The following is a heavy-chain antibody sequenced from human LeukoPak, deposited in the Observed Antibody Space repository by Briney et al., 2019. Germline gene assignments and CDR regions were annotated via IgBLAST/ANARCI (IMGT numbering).Heavy chain of an antibody. CDR1: GFTFSSYS. CDR3: ARGMSSGRYAVDI. J-gene: IGHJ3*02. Sequence: GGSLRLSCAASGFTFSSYSMNWVRQAPGKGLEWVSYISSSSSTIYYADSVKGRFTISRDNAKNSLYLQMNSLRAEDTAVYYCARGMSSGRYAVDIWGQGTMVTVSS. V-gene: IGHV3-48*01. D-gene: IGHD6-19*01. CDR2: ISSSSSTI.